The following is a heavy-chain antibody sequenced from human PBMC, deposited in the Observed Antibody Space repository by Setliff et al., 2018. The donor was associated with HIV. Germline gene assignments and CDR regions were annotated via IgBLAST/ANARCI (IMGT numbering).Heavy chain of an antibody. D-gene: IGHD2-8*01. CDR2: IRSKADKYAT. CDR1: GFIFSGAE. J-gene: IGHJ5*02. Sequence: RESLKISCAASGFIFSGAEIHWVRQASGKGLEWVGRIRSKADKYATDYGASAKGRFIISRDDSKKTAYLQMSSLRAEDTAMYYCLLPCTSGWHNWADPWGQGTLVTVSS. V-gene: IGHV3-73*01. CDR3: LLPCTSGWHNWADP.